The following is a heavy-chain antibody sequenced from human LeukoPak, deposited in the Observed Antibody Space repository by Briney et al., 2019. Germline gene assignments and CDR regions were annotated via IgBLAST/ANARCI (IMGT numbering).Heavy chain of an antibody. D-gene: IGHD3-10*01. V-gene: IGHV4-61*02. CDR1: GGSISSGSYY. J-gene: IGHJ4*02. CDR2: IYTSGST. CDR3: AREITMVRGAMDY. Sequence: SQTLSLTCTVAGGSISSGSYYWSWIRQPAGKGLEWIGRIYTSGSTNYNPSLKSRVTISVDTSKNQFSLKLSSVTAADTAVYYCAREITMVRGAMDYWGQGTLVTVSS.